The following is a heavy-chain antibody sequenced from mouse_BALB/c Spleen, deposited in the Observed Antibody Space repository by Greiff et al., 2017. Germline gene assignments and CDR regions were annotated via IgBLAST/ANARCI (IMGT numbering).Heavy chain of an antibody. CDR2: IRLKSNNYAT. Sequence: GGGLVQPKGSLKLSCAASGFTFNTYAMNWVRQSPETGLEWVAEIRLKSNNYATHYAESVKGRFTISRDDSKSSVYLQMNNLRAEDTGIYYCTRKGLYYYGSSYDYAMDYWGQGTSVTVSS. D-gene: IGHD1-1*01. V-gene: IGHV6-6*02. J-gene: IGHJ4*01. CDR3: TRKGLYYYGSSYDYAMDY. CDR1: GFTFNTYA.